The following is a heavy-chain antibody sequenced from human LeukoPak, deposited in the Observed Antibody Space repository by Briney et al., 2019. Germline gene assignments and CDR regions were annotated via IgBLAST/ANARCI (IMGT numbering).Heavy chain of an antibody. CDR3: ARAGLAGPTPV. CDR1: GDSIDSGGFY. V-gene: IGHV4-31*03. D-gene: IGHD6-19*01. J-gene: IGHJ3*01. CDR2: IHHSGYT. Sequence: PSETLSLTCTVSGDSIDSGGFYWTWIRQRPGKGLECIGYIHHSGYTKYNPSLRTRAIMSTDTSKNKFSMNLSSVTASDTSLYYCARAGLAGPTPVWGQGTMVTVSS.